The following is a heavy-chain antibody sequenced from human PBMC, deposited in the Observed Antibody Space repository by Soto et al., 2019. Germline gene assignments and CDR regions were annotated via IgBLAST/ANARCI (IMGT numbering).Heavy chain of an antibody. CDR3: ARDYRPCGGSCYHYFDY. CDR1: GYTFTSYG. Sequence: ASVKVSCKASGYTFTSYGISWVRQAPGQGLEWMGWISAYNGNTNYAQRLQGRVTMTTDTSTSTAYMELRSLRSDDTAVYYCARDYRPCGGSCYHYFDYWGQGTLVTVSS. J-gene: IGHJ4*02. CDR2: ISAYNGNT. D-gene: IGHD2-15*01. V-gene: IGHV1-18*01.